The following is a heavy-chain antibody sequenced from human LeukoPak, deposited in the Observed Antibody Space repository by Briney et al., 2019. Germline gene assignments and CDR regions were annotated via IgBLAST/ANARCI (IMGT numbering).Heavy chain of an antibody. CDR3: AKDQGMSRYSGRFSYFDY. Sequence: GGSLRLSCAASGFTFSSYAMHWVRQAPGKGLEWVAVISYDGSNKYYADSVKGRFTISRDNSKNTLYLQMNSLRAEDTAVYYCAKDQGMSRYSGRFSYFDYWGQGTLVPVSS. V-gene: IGHV3-30-3*01. CDR2: ISYDGSNK. CDR1: GFTFSSYA. J-gene: IGHJ4*02. D-gene: IGHD1-26*01.